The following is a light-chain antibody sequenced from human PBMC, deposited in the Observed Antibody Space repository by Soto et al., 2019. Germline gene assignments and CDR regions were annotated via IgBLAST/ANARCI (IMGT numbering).Light chain of an antibody. J-gene: IGKJ1*01. Sequence: IPLTQSPSCLSASVGDGVTITCRASQCLXTYFNWYEVTPGKAPKILXDDXSTFETGCPARXSGGDSATEFTLTISSLQPDYCSTFDSQQYNRDPWTFGQGTKVDI. CDR3: QQYNRDPWT. CDR2: DXS. CDR1: QCLXTY. V-gene: IGKV1-13*02.